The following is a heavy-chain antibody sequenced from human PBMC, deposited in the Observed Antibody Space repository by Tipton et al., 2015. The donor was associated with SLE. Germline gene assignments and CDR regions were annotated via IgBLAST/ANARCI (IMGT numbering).Heavy chain of an antibody. V-gene: IGHV4-59*11. CDR2: IYYSGST. J-gene: IGHJ4*02. CDR3: ARVGEHYDFWSGYPYYFDY. Sequence: TLSLTCTVSGGSISSHYWSWIRQPPGKGLEWIGYIYYSGSTYYNPSLKSRVTISVDTSKNQFSLKLSSVTAADTAVYYCARVGEHYDFWSGYPYYFDYWGQGTLVTVSS. CDR1: GGSISSHY. D-gene: IGHD3-3*01.